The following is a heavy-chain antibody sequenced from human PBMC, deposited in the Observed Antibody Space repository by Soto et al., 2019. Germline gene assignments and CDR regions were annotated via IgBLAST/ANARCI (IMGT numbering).Heavy chain of an antibody. CDR2: IYSGGST. V-gene: IGHV3-53*04. J-gene: IGHJ6*02. D-gene: IGHD2-2*01. Sequence: EVQLVESGGGLVQPGGSLRLSCAASGFTVSSNYMSWVRQAPGKGLEWVSVIYSGGSTYYADSVKGRFTISRHNSKNTLYLQMNSLSAEDTDVYYCARCPVVPAETIGYGMDVWGQGTTVTVSS. CDR3: ARCPVVPAETIGYGMDV. CDR1: GFTVSSNY.